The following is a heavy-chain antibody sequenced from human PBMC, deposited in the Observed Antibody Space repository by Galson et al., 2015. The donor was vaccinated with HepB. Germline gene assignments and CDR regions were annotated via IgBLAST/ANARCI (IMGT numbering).Heavy chain of an antibody. CDR2: IYYSGST. CDR3: ARQEGYPGYGMGAVFAFDI. CDR1: GGSISSYY. J-gene: IGHJ3*02. Sequence: ETLSLTCTVSGGSISSYYWSWIRQPPGKGLEWIGYIYYSGSTNYNPSLKSRVTISVDTSKNQFSLKLSSVTAADTAVYYCARQEGYPGYGMGAVFAFDIWGQGTMVTVSS. D-gene: IGHD2-15*01. V-gene: IGHV4-59*08.